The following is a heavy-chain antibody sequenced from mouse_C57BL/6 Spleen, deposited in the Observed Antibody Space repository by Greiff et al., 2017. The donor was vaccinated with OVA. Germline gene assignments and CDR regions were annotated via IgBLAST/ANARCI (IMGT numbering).Heavy chain of an antibody. V-gene: IGHV1-18*01. Sequence: VQLQQSGPELVKPGPPVKIPCKASGYPFPDYNMDWVKQSLGMGLEWIGVFNLNNGGTNYNQKFKGKATLTVDKSSSTAYMELSSLTSEDTAVYYCARKYNPYAMDYWGQGTSVTVSS. CDR3: ARKYNPYAMDY. J-gene: IGHJ4*01. D-gene: IGHD1-3*01. CDR1: GYPFPDYN. CDR2: FNLNNGGT.